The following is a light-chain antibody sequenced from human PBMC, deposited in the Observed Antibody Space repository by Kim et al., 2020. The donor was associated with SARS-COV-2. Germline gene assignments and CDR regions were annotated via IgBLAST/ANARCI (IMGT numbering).Light chain of an antibody. V-gene: IGLV3-1*01. J-gene: IGLJ1*01. Sequence: SYELTQPPAVSVSPGQTASITCSGHELGERFVCWYQQKPGQAPVLVMYQDYKRPSGIPERFSGSNSGNTATLTISGTQATDEADYYCQAWDSTFYVFGTG. CDR1: ELGERF. CDR3: QAWDSTFYV. CDR2: QDY.